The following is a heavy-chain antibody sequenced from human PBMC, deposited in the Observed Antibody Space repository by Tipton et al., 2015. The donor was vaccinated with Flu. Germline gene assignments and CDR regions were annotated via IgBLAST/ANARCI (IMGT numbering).Heavy chain of an antibody. CDR3: ARLPLPLSYLDY. CDR2: IYPGYPDT. J-gene: IGHJ4*02. CDR1: GYAFTNYW. V-gene: IGHV5-51*01. Sequence: QLVQSGAEVKKPGESLKISCKGSGYAFTNYWIGWVRQMPGKGLEWMGIIYPGYPDTRYSPSFEGQVTMSVDTSNNQFSLKLTSVTAADTAVYYCARLPLPLSYLDYWGQGTLVTVSS.